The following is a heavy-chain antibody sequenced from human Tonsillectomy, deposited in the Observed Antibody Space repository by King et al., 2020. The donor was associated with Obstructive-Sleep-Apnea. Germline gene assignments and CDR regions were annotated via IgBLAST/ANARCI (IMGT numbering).Heavy chain of an antibody. D-gene: IGHD6-13*01. J-gene: IGHJ5*01. CDR3: ARDSSSWFDY. CDR2: INHSGST. CDR1: GGSFSGYY. V-gene: IGHV4-34*01. Sequence: VQLQQWGAGLLKPSETLSLTCAVYGGSFSGYYWSWIRQPPGKGLEWVGEINHSGSTNYNPSLKSRVTISVDTSKNQFSLKLSSVTAADTAVYYCARDSSSWFDYWGQGTLVTVSS.